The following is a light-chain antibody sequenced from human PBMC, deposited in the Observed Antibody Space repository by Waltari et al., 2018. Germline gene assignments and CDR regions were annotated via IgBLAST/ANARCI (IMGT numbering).Light chain of an antibody. CDR3: CSYADSNTFVL. V-gene: IGLV2-23*02. J-gene: IGLJ2*01. CDR2: DVS. Sequence: QSALTQPASVPGSPGPSITISCTGTSIVVGGYDYVSWYQQHPDKAPKLMIYDVSQRPSGISSRFSGSKSGNTASLTITGLQAEDEADYYCCSYADSNTFVLFGGGTKLTVL. CDR1: SIVVGGYDY.